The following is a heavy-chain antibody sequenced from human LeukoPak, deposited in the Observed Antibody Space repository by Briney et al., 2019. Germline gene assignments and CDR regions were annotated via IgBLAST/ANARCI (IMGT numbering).Heavy chain of an antibody. Sequence: GGSLRLSCAASGFTFSSYWMSWVRQAPGKGLEWVANIKQDGSEKCYVDSVKGRFTISRDNAKNSLSLQMNSLRAEDTAVYYCARDLDTYDILTGYVSWGQGTLVTVSS. CDR2: IKQDGSEK. CDR1: GFTFSSYW. D-gene: IGHD3-9*01. J-gene: IGHJ5*02. V-gene: IGHV3-7*01. CDR3: ARDLDTYDILTGYVS.